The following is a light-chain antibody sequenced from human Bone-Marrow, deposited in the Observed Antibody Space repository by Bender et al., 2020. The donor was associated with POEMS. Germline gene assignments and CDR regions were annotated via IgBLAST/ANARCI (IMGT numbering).Light chain of an antibody. Sequence: PVLTQSSFASASLGSSVKLTCPLSSGHSKYIIAWHQQQPGKAPRYLMRLEGSGNYNKESGVPDRFSGSSSGADRYLTISKLQSEDEADYYCETWDINTHVVFGGGTKLTVL. J-gene: IGLJ2*01. CDR3: ETWDINTHVV. CDR2: LEGSGNY. V-gene: IGLV4-60*03. CDR1: SGHSKYI.